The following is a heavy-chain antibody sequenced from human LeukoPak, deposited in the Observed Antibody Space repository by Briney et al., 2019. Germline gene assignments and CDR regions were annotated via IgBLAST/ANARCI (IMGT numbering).Heavy chain of an antibody. CDR2: IGGDSCCA. CDR3: AKRVTTVEPSVVDV. V-gene: IGHV3-23*01. CDR1: GFTFSSSA. Sequence: GGSLRLSCAASGFTFSSSAMSWVRQVPGKGLEWLSAIGGDSCCASYPDSVKGRFTISRDNSKNTLYLQMNSLRAEDTAVYFCAKRVTTVEPSVVDVWGQGTAVTVSS. J-gene: IGHJ6*02. D-gene: IGHD4-23*01.